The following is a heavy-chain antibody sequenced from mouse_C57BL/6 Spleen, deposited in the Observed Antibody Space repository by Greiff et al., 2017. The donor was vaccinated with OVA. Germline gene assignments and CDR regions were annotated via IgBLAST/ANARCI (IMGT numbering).Heavy chain of an antibody. CDR3: TRSFITTEGFAY. J-gene: IGHJ3*01. D-gene: IGHD1-1*01. CDR1: GYTFTDYE. Sequence: VKLQESGAELVRPGASVTLSCKASGYTFTDYEMHWVKQTPVHGLEWIGAIDPETGGTAYNQKFKGKAILTADKSSSTAYMELRSLTSEDSAVYYCTRSFITTEGFAYWGQGTLVTVSA. CDR2: IDPETGGT. V-gene: IGHV1-15*01.